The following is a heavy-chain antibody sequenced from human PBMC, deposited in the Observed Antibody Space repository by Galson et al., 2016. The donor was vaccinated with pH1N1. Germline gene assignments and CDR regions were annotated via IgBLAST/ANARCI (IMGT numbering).Heavy chain of an antibody. J-gene: IGHJ4*02. CDR2: INPDSGDT. Sequence: VKVSCKASGYTFTDKYLHWVRQAPGQGLEWMGRINPDSGDTRYTQKFQGRVTMTSDTSVTTAYMELTSVTYDDTAVYFCATSVEGSGSYYFDYWGQGTQVTVSS. CDR1: GYTFTDKY. D-gene: IGHD3-22*01. CDR3: ATSVEGSGSYYFDY. V-gene: IGHV1-2*06.